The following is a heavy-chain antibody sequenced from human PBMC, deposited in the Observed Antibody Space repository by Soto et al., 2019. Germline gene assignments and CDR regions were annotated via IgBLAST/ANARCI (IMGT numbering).Heavy chain of an antibody. CDR2: INPSGGST. Sequence: ASVKVSSKASGYTVTSYYMHCVRQAPGQVLEWMGIINPSGGSTSYAQKFQGRVTMTRDTSTSTVYMELSSLRSEDTAVYYCARDYYDSSGISSSGMDVWGQGTTVTVSS. J-gene: IGHJ6*02. V-gene: IGHV1-46*01. CDR1: GYTVTSYY. D-gene: IGHD3-22*01. CDR3: ARDYYDSSGISSSGMDV.